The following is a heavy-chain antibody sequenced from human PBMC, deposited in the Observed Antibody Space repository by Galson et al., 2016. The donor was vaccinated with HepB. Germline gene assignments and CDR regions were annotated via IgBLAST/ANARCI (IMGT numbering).Heavy chain of an antibody. CDR2: IYHSGST. Sequence: TLSLTCAVSGGSISSGGYSWSWIRQPPGKGLEWIGYIYHSGSTYYNPSLKSRVTISVDRSKNQFSLKLSSVTAADTAVYYCARNGVGLRPGYQFDPWGQGTLVTVSS. V-gene: IGHV4-30-2*01. D-gene: IGHD2-8*01. CDR3: ARNGVGLRPGYQFDP. CDR1: GGSISSGGYS. J-gene: IGHJ5*02.